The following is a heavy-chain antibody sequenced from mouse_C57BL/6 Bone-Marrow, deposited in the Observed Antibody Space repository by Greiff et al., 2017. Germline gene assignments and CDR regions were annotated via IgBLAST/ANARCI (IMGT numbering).Heavy chain of an antibody. Sequence: QVQLKQSGAELVRPGSSVKLSCKASGYTFTSYWMHWVKQRPIQGLEWIGNIDPSDSETHYNQKFKDKATLTVDKSSSTAYMQLSSLTSEDSAVYYCARGYYGSSHWGQGTLVTVSA. CDR3: ARGYYGSSH. J-gene: IGHJ3*01. CDR2: IDPSDSET. D-gene: IGHD1-1*01. CDR1: GYTFTSYW. V-gene: IGHV1-52*01.